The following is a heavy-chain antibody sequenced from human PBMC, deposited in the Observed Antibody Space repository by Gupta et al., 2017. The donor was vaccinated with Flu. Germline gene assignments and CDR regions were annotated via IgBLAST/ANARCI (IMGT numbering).Heavy chain of an antibody. D-gene: IGHD3-22*01. J-gene: IGHJ4*02. CDR2: INPNSGGT. CDR1: GYTFTGYY. CDR3: ARDLFSEYYYDSSGYYGVDY. V-gene: IGHV1-2*02. Sequence: QVQLVQSGAEVKKPGASVKVSCKASGYTFTGYYMHWVRQAPGQGLEWMGWINPNSGGTNYAQKFQGRVTMTRDTSISTAYMELSRLRSDDTAVYYCARDLFSEYYYDSSGYYGVDYWGQGTLVTVSS.